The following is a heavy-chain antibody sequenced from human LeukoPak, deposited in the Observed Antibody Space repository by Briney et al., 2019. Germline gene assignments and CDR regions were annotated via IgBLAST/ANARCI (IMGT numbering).Heavy chain of an antibody. CDR1: GGSISSFF. J-gene: IGHJ5*02. Sequence: PSETLSLTCTVSGGSISSFFWSWIRQPPGEGLGWIGHIFYTGRTTYSPSLKSRVTISIDTSKNQFSLKMSSVTAADTAVYYCARVYSYGEIWFDPWGHGTLVTVSS. V-gene: IGHV4-59*01. D-gene: IGHD5-18*01. CDR3: ARVYSYGEIWFDP. CDR2: IFYTGRT.